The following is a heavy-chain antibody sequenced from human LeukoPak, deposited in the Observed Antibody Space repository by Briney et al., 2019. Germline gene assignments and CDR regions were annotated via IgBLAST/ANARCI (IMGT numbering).Heavy chain of an antibody. Sequence: ASVKVSCKSSGCTFTSYGINWVRQPPGQGLEWMGWISANNGNTNYAQNLQGRVTMTTDTSTNTAYMELRSLRSGDTAVYYCASGSSGSYYTVYFDYWGQGTQVTVSS. V-gene: IGHV1-18*01. J-gene: IGHJ4*02. D-gene: IGHD1-26*01. CDR1: GCTFTSYG. CDR3: ASGSSGSYYTVYFDY. CDR2: ISANNGNT.